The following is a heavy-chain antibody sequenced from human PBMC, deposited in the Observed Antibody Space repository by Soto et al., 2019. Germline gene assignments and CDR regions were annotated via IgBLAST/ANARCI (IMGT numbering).Heavy chain of an antibody. Sequence: EVQLVESGGGLVKPGGSLRLSCAASGFTFSNAWLSWVRQAPGKGLEWVGRIKSKTDGGTTDYAAPVKGRFTSSRDDSKNTLYLQMNSLKTEDTAVYYCTTDLYGGPFGYWGQGTLVTVSS. D-gene: IGHD4-17*01. CDR2: IKSKTDGGTT. CDR3: TTDLYGGPFGY. CDR1: GFTFSNAW. V-gene: IGHV3-15*01. J-gene: IGHJ4*02.